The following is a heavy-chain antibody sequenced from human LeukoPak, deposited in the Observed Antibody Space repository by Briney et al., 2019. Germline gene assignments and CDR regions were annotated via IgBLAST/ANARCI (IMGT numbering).Heavy chain of an antibody. D-gene: IGHD1-14*01. V-gene: IGHV3-7*01. CDR3: ARDNPRSYYYYMDV. J-gene: IGHJ6*03. CDR2: IKQDGSEK. CDR1: GFTFSSYW. Sequence: GGSLRLSCAASGFTFSSYWMSWVRQAPGKGLEWVANIKQDGSEKYYVDSVKGRFTISRDNAKNSLYLQMNSLRAEDTAVYYCARDNPRSYYYYMDVWGKGTTVTVSS.